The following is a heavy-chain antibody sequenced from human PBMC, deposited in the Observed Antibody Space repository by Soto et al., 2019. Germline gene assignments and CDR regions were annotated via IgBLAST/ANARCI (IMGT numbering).Heavy chain of an antibody. CDR2: IWHDGTKT. Sequence: QVQLVESGGGVVQPGRSLRLSCAASGFIFSSHAMHWFRRPPGKGLEWVAEIWHDGTKTYYADSVKGRFTISRDSSKNTLYLDMNYLRAEDTAVYHCGRHDRARGASADYWGQGTLVSVSS. J-gene: IGHJ4*02. V-gene: IGHV3-33*01. CDR1: GFIFSSHA. CDR3: GRHDRARGASADY. D-gene: IGHD3-10*01.